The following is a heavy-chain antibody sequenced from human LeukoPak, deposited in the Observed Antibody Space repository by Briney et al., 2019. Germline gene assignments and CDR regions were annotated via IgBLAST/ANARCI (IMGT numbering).Heavy chain of an antibody. CDR1: GGTFSSYA. CDR2: IIPIFGTA. Sequence: SVKVSCKAPGGTFSSYAISWVRQAPGQGLEWMGGIIPIFGTANYAQKFQGRVTITADKSTSTAYMELSSLRSEDTAVYYCARDRQVDPPVAFDIWGQGTMVTVSS. D-gene: IGHD1-26*01. CDR3: ARDRQVDPPVAFDI. V-gene: IGHV1-69*06. J-gene: IGHJ3*02.